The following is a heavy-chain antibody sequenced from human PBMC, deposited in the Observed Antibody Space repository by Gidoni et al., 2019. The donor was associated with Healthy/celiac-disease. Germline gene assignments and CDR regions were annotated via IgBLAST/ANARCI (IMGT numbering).Heavy chain of an antibody. Sequence: QVQLVESGGGVVQPGRSLRLSCAASGFPFSSSGTHWVRQAPGKGLEWVAVISYDGSNKYYADSVKGRFTISRDNSKNTRYLQMNSLRAEDTAVYYCAKDGSIDSNYPYYYYGMDVWGQGTTVTVSS. V-gene: IGHV3-30*18. D-gene: IGHD4-4*01. CDR2: ISYDGSNK. J-gene: IGHJ6*02. CDR1: GFPFSSSG. CDR3: AKDGSIDSNYPYYYYGMDV.